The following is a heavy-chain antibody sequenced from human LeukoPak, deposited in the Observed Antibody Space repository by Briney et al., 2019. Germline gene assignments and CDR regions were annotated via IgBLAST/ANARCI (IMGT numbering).Heavy chain of an antibody. J-gene: IGHJ4*02. Sequence: PSETLSLTCTVSGGSISSYYRSWIRQPPGKGLEWIGYIYYSGSTSYNPSLKSRVTISVDTSKNQFSLKVNSVTAADTAVYYCARGGSSWQKAFDYWGQGTLVTVSS. V-gene: IGHV4-59*01. D-gene: IGHD6-13*01. CDR1: GGSISSYY. CDR3: ARGGSSWQKAFDY. CDR2: IYYSGST.